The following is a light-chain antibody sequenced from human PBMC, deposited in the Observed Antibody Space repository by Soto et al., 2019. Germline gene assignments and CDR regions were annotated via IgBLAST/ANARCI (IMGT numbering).Light chain of an antibody. CDR3: LQYNNWPYT. Sequence: EIVMTQSPATLSVSLGERATLSCRASQSVSSNLAWYKQKPGQPPSLLIYGASARATGIPARFSGSGSGTEFTLTISSLQSEDFAVYYCLQYNNWPYTFGQGTKLEIK. J-gene: IGKJ2*01. CDR2: GAS. V-gene: IGKV3-15*01. CDR1: QSVSSN.